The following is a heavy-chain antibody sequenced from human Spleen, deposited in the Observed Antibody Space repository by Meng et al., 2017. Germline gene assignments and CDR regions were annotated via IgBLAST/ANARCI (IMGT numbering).Heavy chain of an antibody. D-gene: IGHD2-21*01. CDR2: IDWDGGVP. V-gene: IGHV3-7*01. CDR3: VRDLGGCGGGFCSYYFDY. J-gene: IGHJ4*02. CDR1: GFTFTDYH. Sequence: GESLKISCVASGFTFTDYHLTWVRQAPGQGLEWVANIDWDGGVPAYAASVEGRFTMSRDNSQNSFYLQMNNLRVEDTAVYYCVRDLGGCGGGFCSYYFDYWGQGTPVTVSS.